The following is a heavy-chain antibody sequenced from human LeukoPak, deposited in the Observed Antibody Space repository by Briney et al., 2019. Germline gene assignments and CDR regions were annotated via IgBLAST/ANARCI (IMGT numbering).Heavy chain of an antibody. V-gene: IGHV1-46*01. CDR3: ARDGVRDGYKYWYFDL. CDR1: GYTFTSYY. D-gene: IGHD5-24*01. J-gene: IGHJ2*01. CDR2: INPSGSST. Sequence: ASVKVSXKASGYTFTSYYMHWVRQAPGQGLEWMGIINPSGSSTSYAQKFQGRVTMTRDTSTSTVYMELSSLRSEDTAVYYCARDGVRDGYKYWYFDLWGRGTLVTVSS.